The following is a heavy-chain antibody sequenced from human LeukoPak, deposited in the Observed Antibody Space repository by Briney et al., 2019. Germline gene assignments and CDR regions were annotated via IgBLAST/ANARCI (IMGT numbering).Heavy chain of an antibody. Sequence: GGSLRLSCAASGFTFSSYAMHWVRQAPGKGLEWVADISYDGSNKYYADSVKGRFTIYRDNSKNTLYLQMNSLRAEDTPVYYYARDLWRGDIVVVPAATVDYWGQGTLVTVSS. CDR3: ARDLWRGDIVVVPAATVDY. J-gene: IGHJ4*02. D-gene: IGHD2-2*01. V-gene: IGHV3-30-3*01. CDR2: ISYDGSNK. CDR1: GFTFSSYA.